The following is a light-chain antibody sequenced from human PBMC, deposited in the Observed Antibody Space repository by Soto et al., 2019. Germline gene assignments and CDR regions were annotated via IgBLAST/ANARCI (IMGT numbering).Light chain of an antibody. J-gene: IGKJ1*01. V-gene: IGKV1-5*03. CDR3: QHYNSYSEA. CDR1: QTISSW. Sequence: DIQMTQSPSTLSGSVGDRVTITCRASQTISSWLALYQQKPGKAPKLLIYKASTLKSGVPSRFSGSGSGTEFTLTISSPQPDDFATYYCQHYNSYSEAFGQGTKVDIK. CDR2: KAS.